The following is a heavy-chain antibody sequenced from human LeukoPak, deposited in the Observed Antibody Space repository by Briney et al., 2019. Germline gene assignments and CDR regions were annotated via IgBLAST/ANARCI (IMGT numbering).Heavy chain of an antibody. CDR1: GFTFSGSA. V-gene: IGHV3-73*01. CDR2: IRSKANSYAT. CDR3: TTPGFCSSTNCYGDY. Sequence: GGSLRLSCAASGFTFSGSAMHWVRQASGKGLEWVGRIRSKANSYATAYAALVKGRFTISRDDSKNTAYLQLNSLKTEDTAVYYCTTPGFCSSTNCYGDYWGQGTLVTVSS. J-gene: IGHJ4*02. D-gene: IGHD2-2*01.